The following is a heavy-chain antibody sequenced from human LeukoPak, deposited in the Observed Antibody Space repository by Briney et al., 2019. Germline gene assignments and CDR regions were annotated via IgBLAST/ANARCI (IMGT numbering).Heavy chain of an antibody. CDR1: GYTLTELS. V-gene: IGHV1-24*01. CDR2: FDPEDGET. Sequence: ASVKVSCKVPGYTLTELSMHWVRQAPGKGLEWMGGFDPEDGETVYAQKFQGRVTMTEDTSTDTAYMELSSLRSEDTAVYYCATVSSSSWYGFDYWGQGTLVTVSS. J-gene: IGHJ4*02. D-gene: IGHD6-13*01. CDR3: ATVSSSSWYGFDY.